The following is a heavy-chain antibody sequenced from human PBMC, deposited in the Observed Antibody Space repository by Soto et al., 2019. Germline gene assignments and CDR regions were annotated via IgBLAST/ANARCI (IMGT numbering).Heavy chain of an antibody. CDR1: GFVFSSYD. CDR2: ISPYSGDT. J-gene: IGHJ4*02. Sequence: QVQLVQSGAEVKKPGASVKVSCQASGFVFSSYDISWVRQAPGQGLEWIGWISPYSGDTRYTQKLQDRVTMTTDTSTNTAYMELRSLTSDDTAVYYCARDLRVWGTYRVFEYWGQGTLVSVSS. CDR3: ARDLRVWGTYRVFEY. V-gene: IGHV1-18*04. D-gene: IGHD3-16*02.